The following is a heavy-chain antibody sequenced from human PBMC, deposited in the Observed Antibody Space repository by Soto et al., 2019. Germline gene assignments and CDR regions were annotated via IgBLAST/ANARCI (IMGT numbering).Heavy chain of an antibody. CDR3: AKGLRDCSGGSCYPWDYYYGMDV. V-gene: IGHV3-23*01. CDR2: ISGSGGST. D-gene: IGHD2-15*01. J-gene: IGHJ6*02. CDR1: GFTFSSYA. Sequence: GGSLRLSCAASGFTFSSYAMSWVRQAPGKGLEWVSAISGSGGSTYYADSVKGRFTISRDKSKNTLNLQMNSLRAEDTAVDYCAKGLRDCSGGSCYPWDYYYGMDVWGQGTTVTVSS.